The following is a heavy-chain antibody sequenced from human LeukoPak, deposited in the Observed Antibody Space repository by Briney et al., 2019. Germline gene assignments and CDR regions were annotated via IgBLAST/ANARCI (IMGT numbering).Heavy chain of an antibody. Sequence: SETLSLTCTVSGGSISSGGYYWSWIRQHPGKGLEWIGYIYYSGSTYYNPSLKSRVTISVDTSKNQFSLKLSSVTAADTAVYYCARDSGGIYGMDVWGQGTTVTVSS. CDR3: ARDSGGIYGMDV. CDR1: GGSISSGGYY. CDR2: IYYSGST. D-gene: IGHD3-10*01. V-gene: IGHV4-31*03. J-gene: IGHJ6*02.